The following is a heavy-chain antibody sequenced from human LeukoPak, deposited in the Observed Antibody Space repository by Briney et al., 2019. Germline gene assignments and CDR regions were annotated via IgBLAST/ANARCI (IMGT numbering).Heavy chain of an antibody. CDR1: GGSISSSSYY. J-gene: IGHJ6*02. D-gene: IGHD1-1*01. CDR3: ARGTLERHNYGMDV. V-gene: IGHV4-39*01. CDR2: IYYSGST. Sequence: SETLSLTCTVSGGSISSSSYYWGWIRQPPGKGLEWIGSIYYSGSTYYNPSLKSRVTISVDTSKNQFSLKLSSVTAADTAVYYCARGTLERHNYGMDVWGQGTTVTVFS.